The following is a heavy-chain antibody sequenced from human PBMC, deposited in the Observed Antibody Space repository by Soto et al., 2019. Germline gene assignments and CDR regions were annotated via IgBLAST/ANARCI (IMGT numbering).Heavy chain of an antibody. Sequence: PSETLSLTCTVSGGSISRGGYYWSWIRQHPGKGLEWIGYIYYSGSTYYNPSLKSRVTISVDTSKNQFSLKLSSVTVADTAVYYCARAQIRYYYYGMDVWGQGTTVTVSS. CDR2: IYYSGST. J-gene: IGHJ6*02. CDR1: GGSISRGGYY. V-gene: IGHV4-30-4*08. CDR3: ARAQIRYYYYGMDV.